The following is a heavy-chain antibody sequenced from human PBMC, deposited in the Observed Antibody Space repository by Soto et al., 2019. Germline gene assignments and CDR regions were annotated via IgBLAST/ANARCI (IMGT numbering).Heavy chain of an antibody. CDR3: ARACCSSTSCYTCYYYYYGMDV. CDR2: INHSGST. V-gene: IGHV4-34*01. D-gene: IGHD2-2*02. CDR1: GGSFSGYY. J-gene: IGHJ6*02. Sequence: SETLSLTCAVYGGSFSGYYWSWVRQPPGKGLEWIGEINHSGSTNYNPSLKSRVTISVDTSKNQFSLKLSSVTAADTAVYYCARACCSSTSCYTCYYYYYGMDVWGQGTTVTVSS.